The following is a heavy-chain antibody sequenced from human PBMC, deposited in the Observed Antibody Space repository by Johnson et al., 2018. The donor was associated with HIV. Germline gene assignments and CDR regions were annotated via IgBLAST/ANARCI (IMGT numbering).Heavy chain of an antibody. D-gene: IGHD5-24*01. CDR2: IYSGGST. J-gene: IGHJ3*02. V-gene: IGHV3-53*02. CDR3: VRACRDGYTCDAFDI. Sequence: VQLVETGGGLIQPGGSLRLSCAASGFTVSNNYMSWFRQAPGKGLEWVSVIYSGGSTYYADSVKGRFTISRDNSKNTLYPQMNRLRAEDTAVYYCVRACRDGYTCDAFDIWGQGTMVTVSS. CDR1: GFTVSNNY.